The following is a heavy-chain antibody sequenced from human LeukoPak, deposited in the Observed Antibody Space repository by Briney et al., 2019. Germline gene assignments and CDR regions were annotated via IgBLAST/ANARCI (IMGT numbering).Heavy chain of an antibody. D-gene: IGHD3-22*01. Sequence: SETLSLTCTVSGGSISSDHWNWIRQPPGKGLEWIGCIYYSGSTYYNPSLRGRVSISVDTSKNQFSLKLSSVTAADTAVYYCVRVYSDSSGYYYFPFDYWGQGTLVTVSS. V-gene: IGHV4-59*01. CDR1: GGSISSDH. J-gene: IGHJ4*02. CDR3: VRVYSDSSGYYYFPFDY. CDR2: IYYSGST.